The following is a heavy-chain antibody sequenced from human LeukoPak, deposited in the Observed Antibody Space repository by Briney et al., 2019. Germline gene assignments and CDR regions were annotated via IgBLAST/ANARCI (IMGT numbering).Heavy chain of an antibody. D-gene: IGHD6-13*01. Sequence: PSETLSLTCTVPGGSISSSSYYWGWIRQPPGKGLEWIGSIYYSGSTYYNPSLKSRVTISVDTSKNQLSLKLSSVTAADTAVYYCARIRLLTAAGTCWGQGTLVTVSS. CDR1: GGSISSSSYY. CDR3: ARIRLLTAAGTC. J-gene: IGHJ4*02. CDR2: IYYSGST. V-gene: IGHV4-39*01.